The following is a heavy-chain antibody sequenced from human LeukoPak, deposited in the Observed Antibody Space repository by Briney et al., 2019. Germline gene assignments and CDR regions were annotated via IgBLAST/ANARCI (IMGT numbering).Heavy chain of an antibody. V-gene: IGHV3-9*01. D-gene: IGHD3-10*01. CDR2: ISWNSGSI. CDR3: AKFARGALLH. Sequence: GGSLRLSCAASGFTFDDYAMHWVRQAPGKGLEWVSGISWNSGSIGYADSVKGRFTISRDNAKNSLYLQMNSLRAEDTALYYCAKFARGALLHWGQGTLVTVSS. J-gene: IGHJ4*02. CDR1: GFTFDDYA.